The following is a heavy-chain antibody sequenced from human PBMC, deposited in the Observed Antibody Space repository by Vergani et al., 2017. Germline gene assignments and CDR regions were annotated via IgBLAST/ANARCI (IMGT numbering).Heavy chain of an antibody. D-gene: IGHD4-11*01. CDR2: TRNKANSYTT. CDR1: GFTFSDHY. CDR3: TTEITTYYYYYGMDV. Sequence: VQLVESGGGVVQPGRSLRLSCAASGFTFSDHYMDWVRQAPGKGLEWVGRTRNKANSYTTEYAASVKGRFTISRDDSKNSLYLQMNSLKTEDTAVYYCTTEITTYYYYYGMDVWGQGTTVTVSS. J-gene: IGHJ6*02. V-gene: IGHV3-72*01.